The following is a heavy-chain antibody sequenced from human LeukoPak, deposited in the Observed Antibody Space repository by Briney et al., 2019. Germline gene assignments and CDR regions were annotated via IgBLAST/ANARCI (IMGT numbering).Heavy chain of an antibody. CDR3: ARGSGFGMSYYYHMDV. Sequence: ASVKVSCKASGYTFTGYYMHWVRQAPGQGLEWMGWINPNSGGTNYAQKFQGRVTMTRDTSISTAYMELSRLRSDDTAVYYCARGSGFGMSYYYHMDVWGKGTTVTVSS. J-gene: IGHJ6*03. CDR2: INPNSGGT. V-gene: IGHV1-2*02. D-gene: IGHD3-10*01. CDR1: GYTFTGYY.